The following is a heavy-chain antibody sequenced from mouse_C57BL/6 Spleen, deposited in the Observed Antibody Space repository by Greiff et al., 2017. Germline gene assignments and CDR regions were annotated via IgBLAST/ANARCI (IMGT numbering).Heavy chain of an antibody. CDR1: GYSITSGYY. CDR3: ARERTAQGTGFGY. D-gene: IGHD3-2*02. V-gene: IGHV3-6*01. CDR2: ISYDGSN. Sequence: VQLQQSGPGLVKPSQSLSLTCSVTGYSITSGYYWYWIRQFPGNKLEWMGYISYDGSNNYNPSLKNRISITRDTSKNQFFLKLNSVTTEDTATYYCARERTAQGTGFGYWGQGTTLTVSS. J-gene: IGHJ2*01.